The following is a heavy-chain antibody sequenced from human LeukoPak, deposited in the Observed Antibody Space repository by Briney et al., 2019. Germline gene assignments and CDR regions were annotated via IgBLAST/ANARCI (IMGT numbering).Heavy chain of an antibody. Sequence: GGSLRLSCAVSGFKFNGYGMHWVRQAPGKGLEWVAVIWSDGSRKYYADSAKGRFTISRDNSENTLYLQMSGLSADDTAVYYCARALYSGAWYGHDYWGQGTLVTVSS. V-gene: IGHV3-33*01. D-gene: IGHD6-19*01. CDR3: ARALYSGAWYGHDY. CDR2: IWSDGSRK. J-gene: IGHJ4*02. CDR1: GFKFNGYG.